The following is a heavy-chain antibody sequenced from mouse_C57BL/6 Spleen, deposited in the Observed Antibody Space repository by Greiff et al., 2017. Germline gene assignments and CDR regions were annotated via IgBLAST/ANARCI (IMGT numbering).Heavy chain of an antibody. Sequence: QVQLQQPGAELVKPGASVKMSCKASGYTFTSYWITWVKQRPGQGLEWIGDIYPGSGSTKYNEKFKGKATLTADKSSSTAYMQLNSLTSEDSAVYFCARRGTFDYWGQGTTLTVSS. CDR1: GYTFTSYW. D-gene: IGHD2-14*01. CDR2: IYPGSGST. V-gene: IGHV1-55*01. J-gene: IGHJ2*01. CDR3: ARRGTFDY.